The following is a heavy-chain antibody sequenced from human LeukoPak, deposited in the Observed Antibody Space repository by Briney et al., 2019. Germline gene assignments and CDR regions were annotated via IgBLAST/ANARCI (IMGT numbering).Heavy chain of an antibody. D-gene: IGHD2-2*02. J-gene: IGHJ1*01. CDR2: ISYDGSNK. CDR1: GFTFSSYG. Sequence: GGSLRLSCAASGFTFSSYGMHWVRQAPGKGLEWVAVISYDGSNKYYADSVKGRFTISRDNSKNTLYLQMNSLRAEDTAVYYCANELGNFYCSSTSCYRGEYFQHWGQGTLVTVSS. CDR3: ANELGNFYCSSTSCYRGEYFQH. V-gene: IGHV3-30*18.